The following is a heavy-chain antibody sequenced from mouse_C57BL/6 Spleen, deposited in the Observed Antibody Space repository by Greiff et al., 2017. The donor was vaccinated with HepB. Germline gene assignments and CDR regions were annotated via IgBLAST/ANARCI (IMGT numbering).Heavy chain of an antibody. V-gene: IGHV5-16*01. CDR2: INYDGSST. Sequence: EVKLVESEGGLVQPGSSMKLSCTASGFTFSDYYMAWVRQVPEKGLEWVANINYDGSSTYYLDSLKSRFIISRDNAKNILYLQMSSLKSEDPATYYCARDNRGYCNYYLDYWGQGTTLTVSS. J-gene: IGHJ2*01. CDR1: GFTFSDYY. D-gene: IGHD2-1*01. CDR3: ARDNRGYCNYYLDY.